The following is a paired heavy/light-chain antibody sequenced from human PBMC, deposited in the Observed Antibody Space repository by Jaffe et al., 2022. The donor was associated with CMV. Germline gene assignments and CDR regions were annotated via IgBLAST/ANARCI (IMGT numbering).Light chain of an antibody. CDR2: RIS. J-gene: IGKJ2*01. CDR3: MQSSQSPYT. Sequence: DIVMTQTPLSSPVTLGQPASISCRSSQSLVDSDGNTNLSWLLQRPGQPPRLLIYRISNRFSGVPDRFSGSGAGTDFTLKISRVEAEDVGVYYCMQSSQSPYTFGQGTKLEIK. V-gene: IGKV2-24*01. CDR1: QSLVDSDGNTN.
Heavy chain of an antibody. CDR1: TFNFLSYW. J-gene: IGHJ4*02. Sequence: EVQLVESGGGLVQPGGSLKLSCSASTFNFLSYWMSWVRQAPGKGLEWVANINEDGSAKYYMDSVQGRFTISRDNAEGSLYLHMNSLRGEDTAVYYCARPGTSWSFDLWGQGTLVTVSS. CDR2: INEDGSAK. D-gene: IGHD6-13*01. CDR3: ARPGTSWSFDL. V-gene: IGHV3-7*01.